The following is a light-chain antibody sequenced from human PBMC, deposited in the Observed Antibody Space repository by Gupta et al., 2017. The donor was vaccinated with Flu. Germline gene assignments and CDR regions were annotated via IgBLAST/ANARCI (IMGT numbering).Light chain of an antibody. J-gene: IGLJ2*01. CDR2: GNS. V-gene: IGLV1-40*01. Sequence: QSVLTQPPSVSGAPGQRVTISCTGSSSNIGEGYDVHWDLQFPGTVPKILIYGNSIRPSGVPDRFSGSKSGASASLAITGRQAEDEADYYCQSYDVRRSVVFGGGTKLTVL. CDR1: SSNIGEGYD. CDR3: QSYDVRRSVV.